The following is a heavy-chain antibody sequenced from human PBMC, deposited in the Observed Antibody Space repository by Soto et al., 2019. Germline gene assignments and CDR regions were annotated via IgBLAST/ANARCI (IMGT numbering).Heavy chain of an antibody. V-gene: IGHV1-18*01. CDR2: ISAYNGNT. J-gene: IGHJ4*02. CDR3: ARDRYCSGGSCYHFDY. Sequence: QVQLVQSGAEVKKPXAXXXXXXXXXXXXXTSYGIXWVRQAPGQGLEWMGWISAYNGNTNYAQKLQGRVTMTTDTPTSTAYMELRSLRSDDTAVYYCARDRYCSGGSCYHFDYWGQGTLVTVSS. D-gene: IGHD2-15*01. CDR1: XXXXTSYG.